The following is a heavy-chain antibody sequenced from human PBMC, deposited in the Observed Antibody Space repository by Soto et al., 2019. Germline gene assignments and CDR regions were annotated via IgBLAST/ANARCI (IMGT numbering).Heavy chain of an antibody. V-gene: IGHV1-69*12. CDR2: IIPIIGKT. CDR3: VRDLGSGYDPGDY. J-gene: IGHJ4*02. CDR1: GGTFTIFA. D-gene: IGHD5-12*01. Sequence: QVQLVQSGAEVKKPGSSVKVSCKASGGTFTIFAVSWVRQAPGQGLEWMGGIIPIIGKTNYAQRFQGRIKISGDESKSTAYMELSSLKSEDTAMYYCVRDLGSGYDPGDYWGQGTLVRLL.